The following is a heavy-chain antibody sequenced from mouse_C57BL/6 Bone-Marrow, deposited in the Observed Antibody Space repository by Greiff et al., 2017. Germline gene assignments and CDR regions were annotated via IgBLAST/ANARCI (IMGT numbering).Heavy chain of an antibody. D-gene: IGHD4-1*01. CDR3: ARDRTGPFAY. Sequence: DVKLQESGGGLVKPGGSLKLSCAASGFTFSSYAMSWVRQTPEKRLEWVATISDGGSYTYYPDNVKGRFTISRDNAKNNLYLQMSHLKSEDTAMYYCARDRTGPFAYWGQGTLVTVSA. V-gene: IGHV5-4*01. J-gene: IGHJ3*01. CDR2: ISDGGSYT. CDR1: GFTFSSYA.